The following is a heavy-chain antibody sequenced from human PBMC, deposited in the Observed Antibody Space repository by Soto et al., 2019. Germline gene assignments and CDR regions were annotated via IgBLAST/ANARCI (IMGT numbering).Heavy chain of an antibody. CDR1: GYSFTSYW. CDR3: ARHRTKYDFWSGYHSLGMDV. Sequence: ESLKISCKGSGYSFTSYWISWVRQMPGKGLEWMGRIDPSDSYTNYSPSFQGHVTISADKSISTAYLQWSSLKASDTAMYYCARHRTKYDFWSGYHSLGMDVWGQGTTVTVSS. D-gene: IGHD3-3*01. V-gene: IGHV5-10-1*01. CDR2: IDPSDSYT. J-gene: IGHJ6*02.